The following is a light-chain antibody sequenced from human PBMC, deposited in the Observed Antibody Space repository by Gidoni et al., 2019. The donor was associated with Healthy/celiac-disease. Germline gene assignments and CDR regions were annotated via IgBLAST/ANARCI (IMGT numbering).Light chain of an antibody. CDR2: GAS. CDR1: QSVSSSY. J-gene: IGKJ4*01. V-gene: IGKV3-20*01. Sequence: EIVLTQSPGTLSLSPGERATLSCRASQSVSSSYLAWYQQKPGQAPRLLIYGASSRATGIPDRFSGSGSGTDFTLTISRLEPEDFAVYYCQQYGSSPPFGGXTKVEIK. CDR3: QQYGSSPP.